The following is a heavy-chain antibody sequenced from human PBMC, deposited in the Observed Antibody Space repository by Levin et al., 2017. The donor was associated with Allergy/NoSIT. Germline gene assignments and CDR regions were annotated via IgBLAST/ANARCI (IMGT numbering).Heavy chain of an antibody. CDR2: ISGSGGST. J-gene: IGHJ4*02. CDR1: GFTFSSYA. Sequence: AGGSLRLSCAASGFTFSSYAMSWVRQAPGKGLEWVSAISGSGGSTYYADSVKGRFTISRDNSKNTLYLQMNSLRAEDTAVYYCAPMWGEGSGYYCSPCGYWGQGTLVTVSS. D-gene: IGHD3-22*01. V-gene: IGHV3-23*01. CDR3: APMWGEGSGYYCSPCGY.